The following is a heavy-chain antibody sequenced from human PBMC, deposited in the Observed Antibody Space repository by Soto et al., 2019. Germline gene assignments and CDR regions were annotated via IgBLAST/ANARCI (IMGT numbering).Heavy chain of an antibody. CDR3: AKVDTAMVTGSDYYYYMDV. Sequence: EGSLILSCAASGFTFSSYSMSWVRQAPGKGLEWVSAISGSGGSTYYADSVKGRFTISRDNSKNTLYLQMNSLRAEDTAVYYCAKVDTAMVTGSDYYYYMDVWGKGTTVTVSS. J-gene: IGHJ6*03. V-gene: IGHV3-23*01. CDR2: ISGSGGST. D-gene: IGHD5-18*01. CDR1: GFTFSSYS.